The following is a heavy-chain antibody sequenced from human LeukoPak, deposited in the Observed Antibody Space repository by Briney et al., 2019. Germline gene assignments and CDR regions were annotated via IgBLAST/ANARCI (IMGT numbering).Heavy chain of an antibody. CDR3: ARGGTPITMIVVESNWFDP. J-gene: IGHJ5*02. CDR1: GGSMNNYY. CDR2: VYYSGST. D-gene: IGHD3-22*01. Sequence: SETLSLTCSVSGGSMNNYYWSWIRQPPGKGLEWIGNVYYSGSTDSNPSLKSRVTMSVDTSKNQFSMKLSSVTAADTAVYYCARGGTPITMIVVESNWFDPWGQGTRVTVSS. V-gene: IGHV4-59*01.